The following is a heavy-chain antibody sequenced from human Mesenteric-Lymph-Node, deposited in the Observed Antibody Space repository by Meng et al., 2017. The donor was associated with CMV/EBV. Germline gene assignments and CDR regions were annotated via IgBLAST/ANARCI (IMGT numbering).Heavy chain of an antibody. CDR1: GYTFTDYY. V-gene: IGHV1-46*01. D-gene: IGHD3-3*01. Sequence: SGYTFTDYYIHCVRQAPGPGLEWMGIINPSGGTTTYAQNFQGKITMTRDTSTSTAYMELTSLRSEDTAVYYCARVPTGNYDFRFDPWGQGTLVTVSS. CDR3: ARVPTGNYDFRFDP. CDR2: INPSGGTT. J-gene: IGHJ5*02.